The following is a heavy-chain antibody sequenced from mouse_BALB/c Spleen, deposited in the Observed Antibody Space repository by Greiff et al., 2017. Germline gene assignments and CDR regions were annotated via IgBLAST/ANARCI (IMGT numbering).Heavy chain of an antibody. J-gene: IGHJ4*01. V-gene: IGHV1-7*01. CDR1: GYTFTSYW. D-gene: IGHD1-1*01. Sequence: QVHVKQSGAELAKPGASVKMSCKASGYTFTSYWMHWVKQRPGQGLEWIGYINPSTGYTEYNQKFKDKATLTADKSSSTAYMQLSSLTSEDSAVYYCARAYYYGSSYGYAMDYWGQGTSVTVSS. CDR3: ARAYYYGSSYGYAMDY. CDR2: INPSTGYT.